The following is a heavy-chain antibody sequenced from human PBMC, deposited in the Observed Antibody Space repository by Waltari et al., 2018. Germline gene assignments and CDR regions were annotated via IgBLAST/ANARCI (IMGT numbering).Heavy chain of an antibody. D-gene: IGHD4-17*01. CDR1: GGTFSSSA. CDR3: ARDPPTDGDYYYDGMDV. Sequence: QVQLVQSGAEVKKPGSSVKVSCKASGGTFSSSAISWVRQAPGQGLEWMGGIRPIVGTANYAQKCQGRVTITADESTSTAYMELSSLRSEDTAVYYCARDPPTDGDYYYDGMDVWGQGTTVTVSS. CDR2: IRPIVGTA. J-gene: IGHJ6*02. V-gene: IGHV1-69*01.